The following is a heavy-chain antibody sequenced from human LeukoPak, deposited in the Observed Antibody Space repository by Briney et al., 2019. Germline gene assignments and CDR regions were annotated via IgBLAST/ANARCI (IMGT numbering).Heavy chain of an antibody. CDR1: RFTFSSYS. D-gene: IGHD6-13*01. CDR3: ARELDMDV. CDR2: ISSSSSTI. Sequence: GGSLRLSCAASRFTFSSYSMNWVRQAPGKGLEWVSYISSSSSTIYYADSVKGRFTISRDNAKNSLYLQMNSLRAEDTAVYYCARELDMDVWGKGTTVTVSS. J-gene: IGHJ6*03. V-gene: IGHV3-48*01.